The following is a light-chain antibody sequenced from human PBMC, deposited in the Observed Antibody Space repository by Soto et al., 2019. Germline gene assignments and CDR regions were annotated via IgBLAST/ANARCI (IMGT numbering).Light chain of an antibody. J-gene: IGLJ3*02. V-gene: IGLV2-14*01. CDR3: TSYTASSTWV. CDR1: SSDVAGYNY. Sequence: QSALTQPASVSGSPGQSITISCTGTSSDVAGYNYVSWYQQYPGKAPKLVIYEVTHRPSGVSNRFSGSKSGNTASLTISRLRAEDEADYYCTSYTASSTWVFGGGTKLTVL. CDR2: EVT.